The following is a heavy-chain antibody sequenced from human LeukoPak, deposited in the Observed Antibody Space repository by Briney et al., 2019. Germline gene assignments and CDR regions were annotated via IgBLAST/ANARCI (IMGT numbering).Heavy chain of an antibody. CDR3: ARETAMPYFDY. V-gene: IGHV3-48*03. CDR1: GFTFSSYE. Sequence: GGSLRLSCAASGFTFSSYEMNWVRQAPGKGLEWVSYISSSGSTIYYADSVKGRFTISRDNAKNSLYLQMNSLRAEDTAVYYCARETAMPYFDYWGQGTLVTVSS. CDR2: ISSSGSTI. D-gene: IGHD2-2*01. J-gene: IGHJ4*02.